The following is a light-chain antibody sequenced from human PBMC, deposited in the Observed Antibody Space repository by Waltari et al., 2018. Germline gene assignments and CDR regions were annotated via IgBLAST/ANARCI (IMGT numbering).Light chain of an antibody. V-gene: IGLV2-14*03. CDR1: SSDIGNYNF. Sequence: QSALTQPASVSGSPGQSITISCPGTSSDIGNYNFVSWYQHHPGKAPKLIIYDVSNRPSGVSNRFSGSWSGNTASLTISGLQAEDEADYYCNSYTTGSTLTVIFGGGTKLTIL. CDR2: DVS. J-gene: IGLJ2*01. CDR3: NSYTTGSTLTVI.